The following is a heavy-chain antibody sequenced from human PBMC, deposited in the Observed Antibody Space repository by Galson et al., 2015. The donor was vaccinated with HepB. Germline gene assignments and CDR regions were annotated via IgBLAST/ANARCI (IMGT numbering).Heavy chain of an antibody. Sequence: QSGAEVKKPGASVKVSCKAYGYTFTNYGISWVRQAPGQGLEWMGWISTYSGDTDYAQKLQGRITLTTDTSTSTAYMELRSLGSDDTAVYYCARAIPYIAVVPPATYNWFGPWGQGTLVTVSS. J-gene: IGHJ5*02. CDR3: ARAIPYIAVVPPATYNWFGP. CDR1: GYTFTNYG. CDR2: ISTYSGDT. D-gene: IGHD2-2*01. V-gene: IGHV1-18*01.